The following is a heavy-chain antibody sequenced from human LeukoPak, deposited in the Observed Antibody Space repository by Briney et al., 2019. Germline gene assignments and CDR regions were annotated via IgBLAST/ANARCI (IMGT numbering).Heavy chain of an antibody. CDR2: IYPGDSDT. CDR1: GYSFTSYW. V-gene: IGHV5-51*01. CDR3: ARLAGYSSSWYQNWFDP. Sequence: GESLKISCKCSGYSFTSYWIGWVRQMPGKGLEWMGIIYPGDSDTRYSPSFQGQVTISADKSISTAYLQWSSLKASDTAMYYCARLAGYSSSWYQNWFDPWGQGTLVTVSS. D-gene: IGHD6-13*01. J-gene: IGHJ5*02.